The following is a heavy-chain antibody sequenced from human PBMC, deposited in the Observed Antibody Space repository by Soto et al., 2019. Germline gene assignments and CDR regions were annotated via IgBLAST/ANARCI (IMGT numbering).Heavy chain of an antibody. CDR2: INPNSGAR. Sequence: ASVKVSCKASGYSFTDYMYWVRQAPGQGLEWMGWINPNSGARHYAEKFQDRVSMTTDTSITTIYMELNSVIAAYPDLYFSATSTGRGALDVWGQGTMVTVSS. CDR1: GYSFTDY. J-gene: IGHJ3*01. D-gene: IGHD3-10*01. CDR3: ATSTGRGALDV. V-gene: IGHV1-2*02.